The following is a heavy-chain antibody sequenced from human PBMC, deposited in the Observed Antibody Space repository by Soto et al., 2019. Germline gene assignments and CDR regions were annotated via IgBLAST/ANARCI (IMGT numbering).Heavy chain of an antibody. D-gene: IGHD5-18*01. CDR3: ARVQPRYSYGPLDY. CDR1: GGTFSSYA. CDR2: IIPIFGTA. Sequence: SVKVSCKASGGTFSSYAISWVRQAPGQGLEWMGGIIPIFGTANYAQKFQGRVTITADESTSTAYMELSSLRSEDTAVYYCARVQPRYSYGPLDYWGQGTLVTVSS. V-gene: IGHV1-69*13. J-gene: IGHJ4*02.